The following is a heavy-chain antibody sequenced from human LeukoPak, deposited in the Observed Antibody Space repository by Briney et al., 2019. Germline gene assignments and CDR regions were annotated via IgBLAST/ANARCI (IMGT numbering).Heavy chain of an antibody. D-gene: IGHD4-17*01. CDR3: AREYYGDYFFDY. Sequence: PGGSLRLSCAASGFTFSSYAMSWVRQAPGKGLEWVSSISGTSTYIYYADSVKGRFTISRDNAKSSLDLQMNSLRAEDTAVYYCAREYYGDYFFDYWGQGTLVTVSS. CDR1: GFTFSSYA. CDR2: ISGTSTYI. J-gene: IGHJ4*02. V-gene: IGHV3-21*01.